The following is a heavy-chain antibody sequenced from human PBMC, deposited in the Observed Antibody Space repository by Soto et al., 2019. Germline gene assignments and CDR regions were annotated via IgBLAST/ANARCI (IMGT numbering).Heavy chain of an antibody. CDR3: TRDRANYIPYYGDYVAYY. V-gene: IGHV3-49*03. CDR2: IRSKAYGGTT. J-gene: IGHJ4*02. D-gene: IGHD4-17*01. Sequence: GGSLRLSCTASGFTFGDYAMSWFRQAPGKGLEWVGFIRSKAYGGTTEYAASVKGRFTISRDDSKSIAYLQMNSLKTEDTAVYYCTRDRANYIPYYGDYVAYYWGQGTLVTVSS. CDR1: GFTFGDYA.